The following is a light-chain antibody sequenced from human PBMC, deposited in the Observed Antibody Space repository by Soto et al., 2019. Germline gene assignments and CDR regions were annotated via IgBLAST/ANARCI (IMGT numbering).Light chain of an antibody. CDR2: DAS. Sequence: DIQMTQSPSSLSASVGDRVTITCQASQDISKYLNWYQQKPGKAPKLLIYDASNLETGVPSRFSGSGSRTDFTFTISSLQPEGIATYYCQQYDNLPALTFGGGTKVEIK. CDR3: QQYDNLPALT. V-gene: IGKV1-33*01. J-gene: IGKJ4*01. CDR1: QDISKY.